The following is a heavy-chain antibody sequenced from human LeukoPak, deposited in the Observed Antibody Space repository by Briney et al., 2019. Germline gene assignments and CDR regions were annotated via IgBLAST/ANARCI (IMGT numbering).Heavy chain of an antibody. CDR1: GGTFSSYA. V-gene: IGHV1-69*13. D-gene: IGHD1-1*01. CDR3: ARSRHLGWNDAFDI. J-gene: IGHJ3*02. CDR2: IIPIFGTA. Sequence: ASVKVSCKASGGTFSSYAISWVRQAPGQGLEWMGGIIPIFGTANYAQKFQGRVTITADGSTSTAYMELSSLRSEDTAVYYCARSRHLGWNDAFDIWGQGTMVTVSS.